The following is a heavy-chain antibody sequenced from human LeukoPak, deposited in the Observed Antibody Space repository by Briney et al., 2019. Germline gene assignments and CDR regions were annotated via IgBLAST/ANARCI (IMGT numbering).Heavy chain of an antibody. D-gene: IGHD5-24*01. J-gene: IGHJ5*02. CDR1: GGSISSYY. CDR2: IYYSGST. Sequence: SETLSLTCTVSGGSISSYYWSWIRQPPGKGLEWIGYIYYSGSTNYNPSLKSRVTISVDTSKNQFSLKLSSVTAADTAVYYCARVSVRWLQYWFVPWGQGTLVTVSS. CDR3: ARVSVRWLQYWFVP. V-gene: IGHV4-59*08.